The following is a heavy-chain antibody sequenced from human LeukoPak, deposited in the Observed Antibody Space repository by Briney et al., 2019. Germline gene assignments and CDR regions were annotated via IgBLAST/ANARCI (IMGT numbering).Heavy chain of an antibody. Sequence: SETLYLTXTVSGGSISSYYWSWIRQPPGKGLEWIGYIYYSGSTNYNPSLKSRVTISVDTSKNQFSLKLSSVTAADTAVYYCARVVRGGWLRGWFDPWGQGTLVTVSS. V-gene: IGHV4-59*01. CDR3: ARVVRGGWLRGWFDP. CDR2: IYYSGST. J-gene: IGHJ5*02. D-gene: IGHD3-10*01. CDR1: GGSISSYY.